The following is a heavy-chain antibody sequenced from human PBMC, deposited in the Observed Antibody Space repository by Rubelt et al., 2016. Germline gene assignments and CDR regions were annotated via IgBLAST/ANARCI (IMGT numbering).Heavy chain of an antibody. D-gene: IGHD5-18*01. Sequence: QVQLQQWGAGLLKPSGTLSLTCAVYGGSFSGYYWSWIRQPPGKGLEWIGEINHSGSTNYNPSFNSRLTLSVDTAKNQFSLKLSSVTAADTAVYYCARVKWDTAFYYYYYMDVWGKGTTVTVSS. V-gene: IGHV4-34*01. CDR1: GGSFSGYY. CDR2: INHSGST. CDR3: ARVKWDTAFYYYYYMDV. J-gene: IGHJ6*03.